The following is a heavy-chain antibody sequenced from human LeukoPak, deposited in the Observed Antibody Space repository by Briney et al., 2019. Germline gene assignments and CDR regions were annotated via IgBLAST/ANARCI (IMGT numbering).Heavy chain of an antibody. V-gene: IGHV3-23*01. CDR3: ARDVGGATLYFQH. D-gene: IGHD1-26*01. Sequence: GGSLRLSCAASGFTFSSYAMHWVRQATGEGREWGSGISGSAVSTNYTDSVKGRFTISRDNSKNTLYLQMNRLRVEDTAVYYCARDVGGATLYFQHWGQGPLVTVSS. J-gene: IGHJ1*01. CDR1: GFTFSSYA. CDR2: ISGSAVST.